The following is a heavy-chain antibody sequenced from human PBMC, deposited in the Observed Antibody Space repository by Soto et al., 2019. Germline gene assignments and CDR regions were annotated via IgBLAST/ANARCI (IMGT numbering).Heavy chain of an antibody. J-gene: IGHJ4*02. CDR1: GGSVTIPNYY. CDR2: MYYGGTT. D-gene: IGHD1-1*01. CDR3: VRHGRRQLRPFDY. Sequence: QLQLQESGPGVVKPSETLSLTCTVSGGSVTIPNYYWAWVRQSPGKGLEWIASMYYGGTTYYNPSLKSRVSIFVDTSTNQFSLNLTSVTAADSSMYYCVRHGRRQLRPFDYWGQGTLVTVSS. V-gene: IGHV4-39*01.